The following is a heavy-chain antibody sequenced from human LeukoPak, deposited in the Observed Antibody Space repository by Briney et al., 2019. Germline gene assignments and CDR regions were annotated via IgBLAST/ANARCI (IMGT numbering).Heavy chain of an antibody. D-gene: IGHD4-17*01. CDR1: GGSISSYY. V-gene: IGHV4-4*07. Sequence: PSETLSLTCTVSGGSISSYYWSWIRQPAGKGLEWIGRIYTSGSTNCNPSLKSRVTMSVDTSKNQFSLKLSSVTAADTAVYYCARVKGYHDYGDYVGYYYYMDVWGKGTTVIVSS. CDR2: IYTSGST. CDR3: ARVKGYHDYGDYVGYYYYMDV. J-gene: IGHJ6*03.